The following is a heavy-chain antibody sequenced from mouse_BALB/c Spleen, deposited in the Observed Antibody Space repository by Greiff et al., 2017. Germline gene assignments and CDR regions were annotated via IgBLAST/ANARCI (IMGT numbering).Heavy chain of an antibody. CDR3: ARRTVVEDAMDY. CDR2: IYPGGGYT. J-gene: IGHJ4*01. V-gene: IGHV1-63*02. D-gene: IGHD1-1*01. CDR1: GYTFTNYW. Sequence: VQLQQSGAELVRPGTSVKISCKASGYTFTNYWLGWVKQRPGHGLEWIGDIYPGGGYTNYNEKFKGKATLTADTSSSPAYMQLSSLTSEDSAVYFCARRTVVEDAMDYWGQGTSVTVSS.